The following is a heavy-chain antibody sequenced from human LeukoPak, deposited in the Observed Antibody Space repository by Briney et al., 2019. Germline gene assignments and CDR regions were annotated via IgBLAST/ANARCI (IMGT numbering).Heavy chain of an antibody. CDR2: IYHSGST. CDR1: GGSISSSNW. Sequence: KASGTLSLTCAVSGGSISSSNWWSWVRQPPGKGLEWIGEIYHSGSTNYNPSLKSRVTISVDKSKNQFSLKLSSVTAADTAVYYCARAGSPPIRSGSYYASHAFDIWGQGTMVTVSS. V-gene: IGHV4-4*02. J-gene: IGHJ3*02. D-gene: IGHD1-26*01. CDR3: ARAGSPPIRSGSYYASHAFDI.